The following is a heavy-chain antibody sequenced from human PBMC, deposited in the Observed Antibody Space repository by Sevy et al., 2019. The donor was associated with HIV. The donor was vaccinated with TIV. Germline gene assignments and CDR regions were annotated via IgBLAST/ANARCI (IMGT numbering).Heavy chain of an antibody. CDR2: SNPNSGGT. J-gene: IGHJ3*02. Sequence: ASVKVSCKASGYTVTGYYMHWVQQAPGQGLEWMGWSNPNSGGTNYAQKFQGRVTMTRDTSISTAYMELSRLRSDDTAVYYCARDGHYDSSGYYFGVGAFDIWGQRTMVTVSS. V-gene: IGHV1-2*02. CDR1: GYTVTGYY. CDR3: ARDGHYDSSGYYFGVGAFDI. D-gene: IGHD3-22*01.